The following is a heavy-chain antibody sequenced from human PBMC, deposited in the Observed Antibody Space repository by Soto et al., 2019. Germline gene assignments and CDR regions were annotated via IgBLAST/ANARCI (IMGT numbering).Heavy chain of an antibody. CDR2: ISYDGSNK. J-gene: IGHJ6*02. CDR1: GFTFSSYA. D-gene: IGHD6-13*01. Sequence: GGSLRLSCAASGFTFSSYAMHWVRQAPGKGLEWVAVISYDGSNKYYADSVKGRFTISRDNSKNTLYLQMNSLRAEDTAVYYCARDPGIAAAGTRPRGGMDVWGQGTTVTVSS. CDR3: ARDPGIAAAGTRPRGGMDV. V-gene: IGHV3-30-3*01.